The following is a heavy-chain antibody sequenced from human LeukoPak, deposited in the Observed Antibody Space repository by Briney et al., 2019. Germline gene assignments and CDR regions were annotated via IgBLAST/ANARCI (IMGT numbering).Heavy chain of an antibody. CDR2: ISYGGSNK. CDR1: GFTFSSYG. CDR3: AKGVTVDY. Sequence: GGSLRLSCAASGFTFSSYGMHWVRQAPGKGLEWVAVISYGGSNKYYADSVKGRFTISRDNSKNTLYLQMNSLRAEDTAVYYCAKGVTVDYWGQGTLVTVSS. D-gene: IGHD2-21*02. J-gene: IGHJ4*02. V-gene: IGHV3-30*18.